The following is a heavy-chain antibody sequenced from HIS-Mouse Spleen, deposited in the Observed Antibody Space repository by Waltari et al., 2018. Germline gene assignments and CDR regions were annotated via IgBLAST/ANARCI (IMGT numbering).Heavy chain of an antibody. Sequence: QLQPQESGPGLVKPSETLSLTCTVSGGSISSSSYSWGWIRQPPGKGLEWIGSIYYSGSTYYNPSLKSRVTISVDTSKNQFSLKLSSVTAADTAVYYCAREIPYSSSWYDWYFDLWGRGTLVTVSS. CDR2: IYYSGST. D-gene: IGHD6-13*01. CDR3: AREIPYSSSWYDWYFDL. J-gene: IGHJ2*01. CDR1: GGSISSSSYS. V-gene: IGHV4-39*07.